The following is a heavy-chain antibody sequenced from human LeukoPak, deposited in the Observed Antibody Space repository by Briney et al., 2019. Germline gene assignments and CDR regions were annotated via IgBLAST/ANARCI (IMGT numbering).Heavy chain of an antibody. D-gene: IGHD5-24*01. J-gene: IGHJ2*01. Sequence: SETLSLTCTVSGGSISSSSYYWGWIRQPPGKGLEWIGSIYYSGSTYYNPSLKSRVTISVDTSKNQFSLKLTSVTAADTAVYYCARDWSVGYIVRYWYFDLWGRGTLVTVSS. CDR3: ARDWSVGYIVRYWYFDL. CDR2: IYYSGST. CDR1: GGSISSSSYY. V-gene: IGHV4-39*07.